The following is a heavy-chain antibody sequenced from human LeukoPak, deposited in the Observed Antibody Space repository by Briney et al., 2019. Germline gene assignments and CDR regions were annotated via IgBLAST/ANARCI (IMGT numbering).Heavy chain of an antibody. CDR2: ISGSGGST. D-gene: IGHD3-10*01. V-gene: IGHV3-23*01. J-gene: IGHJ3*02. Sequence: GGSLRLSCAASGFTFSSYAMNWVRQAPGKGLEWVSAISGSGGSTYYADSVKGRFTISRDNSKNTLYLQMNSLRAEDTAVYYCAKGFVYHTDAFDIWGQGTMVTVSS. CDR3: AKGFVYHTDAFDI. CDR1: GFTFSSYA.